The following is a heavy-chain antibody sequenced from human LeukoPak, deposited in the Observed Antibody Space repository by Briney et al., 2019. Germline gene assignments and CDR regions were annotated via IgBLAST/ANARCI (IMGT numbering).Heavy chain of an antibody. D-gene: IGHD2-21*02. CDR2: ISSSSSYI. CDR3: VKVSCGGDCYPEYYFDY. J-gene: IGHJ4*02. CDR1: GFTFSSYS. Sequence: GGSLRLSCAASGFTFSSYSMNWVRQAPGKGLEWVSSISSSSSYIYYADSVKGRFTISRDNAKNSLYLQMNSLRAEDTAVYYCVKVSCGGDCYPEYYFDYWGQGTLVTVSS. V-gene: IGHV3-21*04.